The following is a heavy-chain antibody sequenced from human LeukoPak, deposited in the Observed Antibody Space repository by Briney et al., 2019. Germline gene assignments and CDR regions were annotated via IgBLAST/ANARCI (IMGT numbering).Heavy chain of an antibody. CDR3: ARDQPYYYDSSDKDDY. Sequence: GGSLRLSCAASGFTFCSYSMNWVRHAPGEGREWVSYISSSSSTIYYADSVKGRFTISRDNAKNSLYLQMNSLRAEDTAVYYCARDQPYYYDSSDKDDYWGQGTLVTVSS. J-gene: IGHJ4*02. CDR2: ISSSSSTI. CDR1: GFTFCSYS. V-gene: IGHV3-48*04. D-gene: IGHD3-22*01.